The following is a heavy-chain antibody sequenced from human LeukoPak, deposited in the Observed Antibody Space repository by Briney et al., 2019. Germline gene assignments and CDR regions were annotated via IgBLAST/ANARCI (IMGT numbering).Heavy chain of an antibody. CDR1: GGSFSGYY. CDR3: ASSGYSSGWYLDYYYGMDV. V-gene: IGHV4-34*01. CDR2: INHSGST. Sequence: SETLSLTCAVYGGSFSGYYWSWIRQPPGKGLEWIGEINHSGSTNYNPSLKSRVTISVDTSKNQFSLKLSSVTAADTAVYYCASSGYSSGWYLDYYYGMDVWGQGTTVTVSS. J-gene: IGHJ6*02. D-gene: IGHD6-19*01.